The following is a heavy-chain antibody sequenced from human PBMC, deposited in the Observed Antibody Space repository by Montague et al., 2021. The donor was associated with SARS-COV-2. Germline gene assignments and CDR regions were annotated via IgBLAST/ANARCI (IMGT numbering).Heavy chain of an antibody. J-gene: IGHJ6*02. CDR1: GGSISGYY. CDR2: IYYSGST. V-gene: IGHV4-59*01. Sequence: SETLSLTCTVSGGSISGYYWSWIRQPPGKGLEWIGYIYYSGSTKYNPFLESRVTVSVDRSKNQVSLKLSSVTAADTAVYYCARLLRSCTNGVCRTYYYYAMDVWGQGTMVTVSS. D-gene: IGHD2-8*01. CDR3: ARLLRSCTNGVCRTYYYYAMDV.